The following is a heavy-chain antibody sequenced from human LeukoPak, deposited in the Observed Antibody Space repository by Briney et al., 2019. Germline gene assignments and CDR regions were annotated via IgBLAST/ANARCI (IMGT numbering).Heavy chain of an antibody. V-gene: IGHV1-18*01. D-gene: IGHD1-14*01. CDR2: ISTSNGST. Sequence: ASVKVSCRASGYTCMNYGITWVRQAPGQGLEWMGRISTSNGSTDYAQKFQSKITMTTDTSTSTVFMELRSLRLADTAVYYCARDPYHRMGPPLDLWGQGTLVIVSS. CDR1: GYTCMNYG. CDR3: ARDPYHRMGPPLDL. J-gene: IGHJ5*02.